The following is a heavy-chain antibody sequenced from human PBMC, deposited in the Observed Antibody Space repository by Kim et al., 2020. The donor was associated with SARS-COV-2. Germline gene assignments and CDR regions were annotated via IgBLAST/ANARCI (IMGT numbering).Heavy chain of an antibody. CDR3: ARRTRGDQIPFDY. CDR1: GGSISSSSYY. Sequence: SETLSLTCTVSGGSISSSSYYWGWIRQPPGKGLEWIGSIYYSGSTYYNPSLKSRVTISVDTSKNQFSLKLSSVTAADTAVYYCARRTRGDQIPFDYWGQGTLVTVSS. CDR2: IYYSGST. V-gene: IGHV4-39*01. J-gene: IGHJ4*02. D-gene: IGHD3-16*01.